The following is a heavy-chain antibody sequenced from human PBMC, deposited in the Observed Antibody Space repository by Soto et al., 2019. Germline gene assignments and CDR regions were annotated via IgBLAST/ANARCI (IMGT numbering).Heavy chain of an antibody. CDR2: IVPMFGTA. CDR1: GGTFGNSA. CDR3: ARDGDPQSAFWSGPLGGGRFDP. D-gene: IGHD3-3*01. J-gene: IGHJ5*02. V-gene: IGHV1-69*12. Sequence: QVQLGQSGAEVKKPGSSVNVSCKTSGGTFGNSAVTWVRQAPGQGLEWLGGIVPMFGTANYAQKFQGRVTITADESTITAYMELSSLNTDDTAVYYCARDGDPQSAFWSGPLGGGRFDPWGQGTLVTVSS.